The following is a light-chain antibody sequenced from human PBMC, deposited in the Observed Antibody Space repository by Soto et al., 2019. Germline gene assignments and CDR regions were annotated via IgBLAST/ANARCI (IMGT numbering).Light chain of an antibody. Sequence: DVVLTQTPLSSTVTLGQAASISCRSTRRLVHSNGHTYLSWLHQRPGQPPRVLIYKISKRFSGVPDRFSGSGAGTDFTLTSSRVRPEDGGTYYCMQATDFPRSFGQGTQV. V-gene: IGKV2-24*01. CDR3: MQATDFPRS. J-gene: IGKJ1*01. CDR1: RRLVHSNGHTY. CDR2: KIS.